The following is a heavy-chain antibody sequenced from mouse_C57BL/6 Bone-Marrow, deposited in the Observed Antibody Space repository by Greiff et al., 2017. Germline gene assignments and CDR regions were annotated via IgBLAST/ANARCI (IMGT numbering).Heavy chain of an antibody. Sequence: QVQLQQPGAELVKPGASVKMSCKASGYTFTSYWITWVKQRPGQGLEWIGDIYPGSGSTNYNEKFKSKATLTVDTSYSTAYMQLSSLTSEDSAVYYCARSFYDGYYYYAMDYWGQGTSVTVSS. CDR2: IYPGSGST. D-gene: IGHD2-3*01. CDR3: ARSFYDGYYYYAMDY. V-gene: IGHV1-55*01. CDR1: GYTFTSYW. J-gene: IGHJ4*01.